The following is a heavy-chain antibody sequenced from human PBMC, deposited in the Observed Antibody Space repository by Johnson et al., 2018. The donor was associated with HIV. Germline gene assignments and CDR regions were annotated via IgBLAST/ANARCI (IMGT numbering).Heavy chain of an antibody. V-gene: IGHV3-20*04. CDR1: GFTFSSSG. D-gene: IGHD6-6*01. J-gene: IGHJ3*02. CDR3: ARASSIAARGADAFDI. Sequence: VQLVESGGGVVQPGRSLRLSCAASGFTFSSSGMSWVRQAPGKGLEWVSGINWNGGSTGYADSVKGRFTITRDNSKNTLYLQMNSLRAEDTALYYCARASSIAARGADAFDIWGQGTMVTVSS. CDR2: INWNGGST.